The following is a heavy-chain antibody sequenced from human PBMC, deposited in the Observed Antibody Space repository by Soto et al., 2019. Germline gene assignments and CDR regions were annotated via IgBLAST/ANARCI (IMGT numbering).Heavy chain of an antibody. CDR2: IYHSGST. D-gene: IGHD6-19*01. J-gene: IGHJ4*02. CDR3: ATVGYSSGWGYFDY. V-gene: IGHV4-4*02. CDR1: GGSISSSNW. Sequence: QVQLQESGPGLVKPSGTLSLTCAVSGGSISSSNWWSWIRQPPGKGLEWIGEIYHSGSTNYNPSLMSRVTISVDKSKTQFSLKLSSVTAADTAVYYCATVGYSSGWGYFDYWGQGTLVTVSS.